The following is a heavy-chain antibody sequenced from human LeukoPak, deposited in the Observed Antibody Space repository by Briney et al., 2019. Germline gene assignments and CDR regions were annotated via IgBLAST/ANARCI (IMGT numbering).Heavy chain of an antibody. CDR1: GFTFSNYV. V-gene: IGHV3-23*01. J-gene: IGHJ4*02. CDR2: ISGSGGST. D-gene: IGHD6-19*01. CDR3: AKEVAATPFDY. Sequence: GGSLGLSCAASGFTFSNYVMNWVRQAPGKGLGWVSAISGSGGSTYYADSVKGRFTISRDNSKNTLYLQMDSLRAEDTAVYYCAKEVAATPFDYWGQGTLVTVSS.